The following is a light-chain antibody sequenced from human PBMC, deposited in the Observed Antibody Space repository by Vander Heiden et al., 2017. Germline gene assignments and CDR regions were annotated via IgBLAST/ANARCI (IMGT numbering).Light chain of an antibody. CDR3: QQLGSSRT. CDR1: QSVSSSY. J-gene: IGKJ1*01. CDR2: GAS. V-gene: IGKV3-20*01. Sequence: VLPHSPGTLSLSPGERATLSCRASQSVSSSYLAGYQQKPGQAPRSRSYGASSRATGNPDRVSGSGSGTDCNLTISRLEPEDFVVDDCQQLGSSRTFGQGTKVEIK.